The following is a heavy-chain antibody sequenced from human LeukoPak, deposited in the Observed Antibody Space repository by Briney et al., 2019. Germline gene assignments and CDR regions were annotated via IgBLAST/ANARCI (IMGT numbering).Heavy chain of an antibody. V-gene: IGHV4-39*01. CDR1: GDSIRSEDYY. CDR3: ARHRRRNNWFDP. CDR2: VNYGGGT. Sequence: PSETLSLTCTVSGDSIRSEDYYCDWIRQPPGKGLEWIGDVNYGGGTYYNLSLKSRVTMSVDTSKNQFSLRLTSVTAADTAVYYCARHRRRNNWFDPWGQGTLVTVSS. J-gene: IGHJ5*02.